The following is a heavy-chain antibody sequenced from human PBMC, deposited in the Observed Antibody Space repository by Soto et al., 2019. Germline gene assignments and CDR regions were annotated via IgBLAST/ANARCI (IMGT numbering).Heavy chain of an antibody. J-gene: IGHJ4*02. D-gene: IGHD3-22*01. Sequence: QVQLVESGGGVVQPGRSLRLSCAASGFTLSTYGMHWVRQAPGKGLEWVAVISYDGTSKYYADSVKGRFTLSRDISKNTLYLPMNSLRPEDTAVYSCAKIGDGSGYYFDSWGQGALVTVSS. CDR1: GFTLSTYG. V-gene: IGHV3-30*18. CDR2: ISYDGTSK. CDR3: AKIGDGSGYYFDS.